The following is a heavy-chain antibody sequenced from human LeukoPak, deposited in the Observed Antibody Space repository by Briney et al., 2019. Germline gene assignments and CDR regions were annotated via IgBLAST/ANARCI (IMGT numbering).Heavy chain of an antibody. CDR1: GFTFSSYA. J-gene: IGHJ4*02. CDR2: ISGSGDNT. Sequence: GSLRLSCAASGFTFSSYAMSWVRQAPGKGLEWVSGISGSGDNTYYADSVKGRFTISRDNSKNTLYVQVNSLGTEDTAAYYCARLRSFDYWGQGTLVTVSS. CDR3: ARLRSFDY. D-gene: IGHD4-17*01. V-gene: IGHV3-23*01.